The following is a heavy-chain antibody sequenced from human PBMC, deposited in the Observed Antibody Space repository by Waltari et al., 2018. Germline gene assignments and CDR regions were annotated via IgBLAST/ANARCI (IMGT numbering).Heavy chain of an antibody. J-gene: IGHJ4*02. V-gene: IGHV3-43D*03. CDR2: INWDGSST. D-gene: IGHD3-16*01. CDR3: IRASRRGTSLEY. CDR1: GFTFDDYV. Sequence: EVQLVESGGAVVQHGGSLRLSCAASGFTFDDYVMHWVRQAPGKGLEWVSLINWDGSSTYYEDSVRGRFTISRDNNKSILYLQMESLRVEDTASYYCIRASRRGTSLEYWGQGTLVTVSS.